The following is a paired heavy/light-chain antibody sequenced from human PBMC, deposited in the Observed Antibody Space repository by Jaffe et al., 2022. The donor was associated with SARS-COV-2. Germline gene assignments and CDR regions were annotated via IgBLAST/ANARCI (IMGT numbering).Light chain of an antibody. Sequence: QSVLTQPPSVSAAPGQKVTISCSGSSSNIGNNYVSWYQQLPGTAPKLLIYDNNKRPSGIPDRFSGSKSGTSATLGITGLQTGDEADYYCGTWDSSLSAGMVFGGGTKLTVL. J-gene: IGLJ2*01. V-gene: IGLV1-51*01. CDR3: GTWDSSLSAGMV. CDR1: SSNIGNNY. CDR2: DNN.
Heavy chain of an antibody. Sequence: QLQLQESGPGLVKPSETLSLTCTVSGGSISSSSYYWGWIRQPPGKGLEWIGSIYYSGSTYYNPSLKSRVTISVDTSKNQFSLKLSSVTAADTAVYYCARHVEPGYSSSWYPYYFDYWGQGTLVTVSS. J-gene: IGHJ4*02. V-gene: IGHV4-39*01. CDR2: IYYSGST. D-gene: IGHD6-13*01. CDR3: ARHVEPGYSSSWYPYYFDY. CDR1: GGSISSSSYY.